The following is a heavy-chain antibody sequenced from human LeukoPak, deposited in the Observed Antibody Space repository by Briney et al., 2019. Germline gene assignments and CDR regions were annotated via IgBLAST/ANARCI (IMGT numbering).Heavy chain of an antibody. CDR3: ANGILRYFDWLLSPVDY. CDR1: GFTFTSYA. Sequence: GGSLRLSCAASGFTFTSYAMSWVRQAPGKGLEWVSAISGSGGDTYYADSVKGRFTISRDNYKNTLYLQMNSLRAEDTTIYCCANGILRYFDWLLSPVDYWGQGTLVTVSS. CDR2: ISGSGGDT. J-gene: IGHJ4*02. D-gene: IGHD3-9*01. V-gene: IGHV3-23*01.